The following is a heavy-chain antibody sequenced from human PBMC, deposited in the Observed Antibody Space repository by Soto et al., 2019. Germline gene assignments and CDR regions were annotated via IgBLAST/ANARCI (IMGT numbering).Heavy chain of an antibody. J-gene: IGHJ4*02. V-gene: IGHV3-30*04. CDR1: RFTFSSYA. CDR3: AKDGYFDSYYFDH. D-gene: IGHD3-9*01. CDR2: ISYDGRQK. Sequence: GGSLRLSCAASRFTFSSYAMHWVRQAPGKGLEWVAVISYDGRQKHYVDSVKGRFTISRDESDNTLYLQMNSLRPEDTAVYYCAKDGYFDSYYFDHWGQGTLVTVSS.